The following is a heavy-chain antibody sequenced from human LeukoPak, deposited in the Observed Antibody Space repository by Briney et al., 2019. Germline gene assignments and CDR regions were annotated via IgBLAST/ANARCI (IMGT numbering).Heavy chain of an antibody. J-gene: IGHJ3*02. CDR3: ARQRDEAFDI. Sequence: SETLSLTCTVSGGSISSSSYYWGWIRQPSGKGLEWIGSIYYSGSTYYNPSLKSRVTISVDTSKNQFSLKLSSVTAADTAVYYCARQRDEAFDIWGQGTMVTVSS. CDR2: IYYSGST. CDR1: GGSISSSSYY. V-gene: IGHV4-39*01.